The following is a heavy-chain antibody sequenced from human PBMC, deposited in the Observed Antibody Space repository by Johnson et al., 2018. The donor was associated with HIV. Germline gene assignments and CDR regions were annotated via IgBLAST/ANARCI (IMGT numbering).Heavy chain of an antibody. J-gene: IGHJ3*02. CDR3: AKDERQLGGWSHAFDM. CDR1: GFTFSSYW. D-gene: IGHD7-27*01. CDR2: IKQGGSEK. V-gene: IGHV3-7*01. Sequence: EVQLMESGGGLVQPGGSLRLSCAASGFTFSSYWMSWVRQAPGKGLEWVANIKQGGSEKYYVDSVKGRFIVSRDNAKNLLYLQMKSLRGEDTAIYYCAKDERQLGGWSHAFDMWGQGTKVSVSS.